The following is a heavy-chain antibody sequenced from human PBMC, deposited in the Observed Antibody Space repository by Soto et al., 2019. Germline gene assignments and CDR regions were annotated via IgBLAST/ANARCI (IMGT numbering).Heavy chain of an antibody. CDR3: AKGRYDFWSPYYVDS. CDR1: GLNFDDFA. J-gene: IGHJ4*02. CDR2: ITWNSRVL. V-gene: IGHV3-9*01. D-gene: IGHD3-3*01. Sequence: LRLSCVGTGLNFDDFAMHWVRQAPGKGLGWVSGITWNSRVLAYADSVKGRFTISRDNARNSLYLQMDSLRDEDTALYYCAKGRYDFWSPYYVDSWGQGTLVTVSS.